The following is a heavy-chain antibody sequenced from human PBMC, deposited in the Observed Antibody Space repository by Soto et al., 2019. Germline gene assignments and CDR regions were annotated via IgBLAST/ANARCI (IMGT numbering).Heavy chain of an antibody. J-gene: IGHJ6*02. CDR1: GFTFSSYG. Sequence: GGSLRLSCAASGFTFSSYGMHWVRQAPGKGLEWVSYISTTSSYKTYADSVKGRFTISRDNAKNSLYLQMNSLTAEDTAVYFCARDRRTIPPYFYGMDVWGQGTTVTVSS. CDR2: ISTTSSYK. V-gene: IGHV3-21*05. D-gene: IGHD2-2*01. CDR3: ARDRRTIPPYFYGMDV.